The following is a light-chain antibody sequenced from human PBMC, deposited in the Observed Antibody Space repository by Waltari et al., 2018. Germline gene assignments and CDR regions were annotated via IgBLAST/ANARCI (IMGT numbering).Light chain of an antibody. J-gene: IGLJ1*01. V-gene: IGLV2-8*01. CDR2: EVS. CDR3: SSYAGSNNLGV. CDR1: SSDVGGYNY. Sequence: QSALTQPPSASGSPGQSVTISCTGTSSDVGGYNYVSWYQHHPGKAPNLMIYEVSKRPSGVPDRFSGSKSGNTASLTVSGLQAEDEADYYCSSYAGSNNLGVFGTGTKVTVL.